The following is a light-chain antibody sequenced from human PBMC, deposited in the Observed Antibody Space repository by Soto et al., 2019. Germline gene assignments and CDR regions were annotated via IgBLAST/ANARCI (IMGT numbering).Light chain of an antibody. J-gene: IGKJ1*01. V-gene: IGKV3-20*01. CDR2: GAS. CDR3: QQYVTSPWT. Sequence: EIVLTQSPGTLSLSPGERATLSCLARQSVSSSYLAWYQQKPGQAPRLLIYGASIRATGIPDRFGGSGSGTDFTLTISRLEPEDFALYYCQQYVTSPWTFGQGTKVDIK. CDR1: QSVSSSY.